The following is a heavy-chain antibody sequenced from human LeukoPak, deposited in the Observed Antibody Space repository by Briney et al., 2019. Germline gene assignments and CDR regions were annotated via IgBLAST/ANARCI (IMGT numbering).Heavy chain of an antibody. CDR2: VTSNDYI. D-gene: IGHD2-2*01. CDR3: ARHPYCSSTTCYGIDY. V-gene: IGHV3-21*01. CDR1: GFTFSTYG. Sequence: GGSLRLSCAASGFTFSTYGMHWVRQAPGKGLEWVSSVTSNDYIFYADSMKGRFTISRDNAKNSLFLQMNSLRADDTAVYYCARHPYCSSTTCYGIDYWGQGTLVAVSS. J-gene: IGHJ4*02.